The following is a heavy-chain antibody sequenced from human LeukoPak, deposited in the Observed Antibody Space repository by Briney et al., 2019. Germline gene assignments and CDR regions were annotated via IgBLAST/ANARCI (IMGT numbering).Heavy chain of an antibody. J-gene: IGHJ6*02. CDR1: GDSVSSADYS. V-gene: IGHV4-30-2*01. CDR2: ISNSGST. Sequence: SETLSLTCAVSGDSVSSADYSWSWIRRPPGKGLEWVGQISNSGSTYYNPSLKSRATISLDRSKKQFPLKLTSMTAADTAVYYCAGNNSHYGLDVWGPGTTVTVSS. CDR3: AGNNSHYGLDV. D-gene: IGHD1/OR15-1a*01.